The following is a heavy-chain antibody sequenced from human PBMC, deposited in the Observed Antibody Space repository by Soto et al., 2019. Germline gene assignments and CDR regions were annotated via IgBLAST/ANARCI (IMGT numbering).Heavy chain of an antibody. V-gene: IGHV4-34*01. Sequence: PSETLSLTCAVYGGSFSGYYWTWIRQPPGKGLEWIGEINHSGTINFNPSLKSRLTISLDTSKKHFSLKLSSVTDADTAAYYCARADRTLVTSSSLDVWGQGTTVTVSS. J-gene: IGHJ6*02. CDR1: GGSFSGYY. CDR2: INHSGTI. CDR3: ARADRTLVTSSSLDV. D-gene: IGHD2-21*02.